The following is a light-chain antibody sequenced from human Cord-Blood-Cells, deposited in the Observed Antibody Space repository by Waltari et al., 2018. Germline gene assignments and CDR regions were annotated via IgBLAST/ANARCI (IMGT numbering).Light chain of an antibody. Sequence: QSALPQPASVSGSPGQSITISCTGTSRDVGGYNYASWYQQHPGKAPKLMIYDVSNRPSGVSNRFSGSKSGNTASLTISGLQAEDEADYYCSSYTSSSTPWVFGGGTKLTVL. V-gene: IGLV2-14*03. CDR3: SSYTSSSTPWV. CDR2: DVS. J-gene: IGLJ3*02. CDR1: SRDVGGYNY.